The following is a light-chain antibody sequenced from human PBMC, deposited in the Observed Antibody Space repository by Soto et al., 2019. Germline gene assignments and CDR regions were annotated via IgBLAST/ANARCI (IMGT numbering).Light chain of an antibody. J-gene: IGLJ1*01. CDR1: SSDVGGYNY. V-gene: IGLV2-14*01. CDR2: DVS. CDR3: SSYTSSSTSYV. Sequence: QSVLTQPASVSGSPGQSITISCTGTSSDVGGYNYVSWYQQHPGKAPKLMIYDVSNRPSGVSNRFSGSKSGNTASLTISGLQAEDEADYYCSSYTSSSTSYVFGTGIKVTVL.